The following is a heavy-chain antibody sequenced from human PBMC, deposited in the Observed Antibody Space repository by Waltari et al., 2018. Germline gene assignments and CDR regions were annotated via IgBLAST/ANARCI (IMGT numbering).Heavy chain of an antibody. D-gene: IGHD6-19*01. CDR3: ARWAPSHCSSGTCSEYYFDS. CDR2: ISHGGST. J-gene: IGHJ4*02. Sequence: QVQLQQWGAGLLKPSDTLSLTCTVYDGSLSGYFWSGFRQPPGKGLEWIGEISHGGSTNYNPSLKSRVTISVDTSKDQFSLKVNSMTAADTAVYYCARWAPSHCSSGTCSEYYFDSWGQGTLVTVSS. CDR1: DGSLSGYF. V-gene: IGHV4-34*01.